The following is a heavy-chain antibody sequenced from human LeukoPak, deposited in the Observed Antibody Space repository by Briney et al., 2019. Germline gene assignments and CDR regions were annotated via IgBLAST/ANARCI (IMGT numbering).Heavy chain of an antibody. J-gene: IGHJ6*02. CDR2: INWNGGST. V-gene: IGHV3-20*01. CDR3: ARGPAGGRSSYGMDV. Sequence: GGSRRLSCSASGFTFDDYGMSWVRQAPGKGLEWVSGINWNGGSTGYADSVKGRFTISRDNAENSLYLQMNSLRAEDTALYHCARGPAGGRSSYGMDVWGQGTTVTVSS. D-gene: IGHD3-10*01. CDR1: GFTFDDYG.